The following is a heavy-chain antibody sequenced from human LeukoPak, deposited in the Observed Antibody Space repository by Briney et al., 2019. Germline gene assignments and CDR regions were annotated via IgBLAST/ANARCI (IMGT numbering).Heavy chain of an antibody. CDR3: ARDLGGVVPD. V-gene: IGHV3-21*01. CDR2: ISSSSSYI. D-gene: IGHD2-2*01. CDR1: GFTFSSYS. J-gene: IGHJ4*02. Sequence: TGGSLRLSCAASGFTFSSYSMNWVRQAPGKGLEWVSSISSSSSYIYYADSVKGRFTISRDNAKNSLYLQMNSLRAEDTAVYYCARDLGGVVPDWGQGTLVTVSS.